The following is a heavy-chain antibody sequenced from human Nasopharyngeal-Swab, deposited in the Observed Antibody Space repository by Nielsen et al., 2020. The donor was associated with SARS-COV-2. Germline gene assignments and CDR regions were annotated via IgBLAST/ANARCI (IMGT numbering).Heavy chain of an antibody. V-gene: IGHV4-31*03. CDR3: ARDLRSSGWDALSL. CDR1: GGSISSGGYY. D-gene: IGHD6-25*01. J-gene: IGHJ3*01. CDR2: IYYSGST. Sequence: SETLSLTCTVSGGSISSGGYYWSWIRQHPGKGLEWIGYIYYSGSTYYNPSLKSRVTISVDTSKNQFSLKLSSVTAADTAVYYCARDLRSSGWDALSLWGQGTMVTVSS.